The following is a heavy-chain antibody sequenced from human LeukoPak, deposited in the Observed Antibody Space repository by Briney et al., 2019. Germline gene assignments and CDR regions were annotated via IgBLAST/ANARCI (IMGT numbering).Heavy chain of an antibody. Sequence: GGSLRLSCAASGFTFSTYDMNWVRQAPGKGLEWLSFITGSGITIHYADSVKGRFTVSRDGAKNSLYLQMNSLRAEDTAVYYCANLNYYDSSMEDWGQGTLVTVSS. D-gene: IGHD3-22*01. J-gene: IGHJ4*02. CDR1: GFTFSTYD. CDR2: ITGSGITI. CDR3: ANLNYYDSSMED. V-gene: IGHV3-48*03.